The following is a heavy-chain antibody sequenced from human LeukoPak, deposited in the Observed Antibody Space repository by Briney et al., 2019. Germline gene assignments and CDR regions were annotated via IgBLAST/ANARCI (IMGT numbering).Heavy chain of an antibody. CDR2: ISYDGSNK. J-gene: IGHJ4*02. D-gene: IGHD3-3*01. CDR1: GFTFSSYA. CDR3: VKGLAYYDFWSGYGFDY. Sequence: GGSLRLSCAASGFTFSSYAMHWVRQAPGKGLEWVAVISYDGSNKYYADSVKGRFTISRDNSKNTLYLQMNSLRAEDTAVYYCVKGLAYYDFWSGYGFDYWGQGTLVTVSS. V-gene: IGHV3-30-3*01.